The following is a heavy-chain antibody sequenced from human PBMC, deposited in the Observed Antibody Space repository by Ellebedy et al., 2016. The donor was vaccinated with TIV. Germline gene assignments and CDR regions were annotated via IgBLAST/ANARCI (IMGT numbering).Heavy chain of an antibody. Sequence: GESLKISCAASGFTFSSYSMNWVRQAPGKGLEWVSYISSGSSTIYYADSVKGRFTISRDNAKNSLFLQMNSLRDEDTAVYYCARGESSGRNGLSGWGQGTLVTVSS. D-gene: IGHD3-22*01. CDR3: ARGESSGRNGLSG. CDR1: GFTFSSYS. J-gene: IGHJ4*02. V-gene: IGHV3-48*02. CDR2: ISSGSSTI.